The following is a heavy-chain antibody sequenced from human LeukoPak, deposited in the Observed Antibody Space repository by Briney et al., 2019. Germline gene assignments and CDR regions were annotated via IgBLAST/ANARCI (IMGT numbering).Heavy chain of an antibody. CDR1: GFTVSSNY. CDR2: IYSGGST. J-gene: IGHJ4*02. Sequence: PGGSLRLSCAASGFTVSSNYMSWVRQAPGKGLEWVSVIYSGGSTYYADSVKGRFTISRDNSKNTLYMQMNSLRAEDTAVYYCAKAVVIVPTATPFDYWGQGTLVTVSS. CDR3: AKAVVIVPTATPFDY. V-gene: IGHV3-66*01. D-gene: IGHD2-2*01.